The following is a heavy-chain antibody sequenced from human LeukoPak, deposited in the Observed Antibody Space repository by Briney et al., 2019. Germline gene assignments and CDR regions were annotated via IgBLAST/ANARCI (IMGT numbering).Heavy chain of an antibody. D-gene: IGHD6-6*01. CDR1: GFTFSSYA. Sequence: PGGSLRLSCAASGFTFSSYAMHWVRQAPGKGLEWVVVISYDGSNKYYADSVKGRFTISRDNSKNTLYLQMNSLRAEDTAVYYCEAPFDPWGQGTLVTVSS. CDR2: ISYDGSNK. V-gene: IGHV3-30*04. J-gene: IGHJ5*02. CDR3: EAPFDP.